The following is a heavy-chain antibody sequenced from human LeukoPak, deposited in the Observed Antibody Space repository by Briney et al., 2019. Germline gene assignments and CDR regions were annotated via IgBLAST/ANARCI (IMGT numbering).Heavy chain of an antibody. CDR2: IYYSGST. CDR1: GGSISSYY. CDR3: ARHLGLTMIFGAFDI. Sequence: SETLSLTCTVSGGSISSYYWSWIRQPPGKGLEWIGYIYYSGSTNYNPSLTSRVTISVDTSKNQFSLKLSSVTAADTAVYYCARHLGLTMIFGAFDIWGQGTMVTVSS. J-gene: IGHJ3*02. V-gene: IGHV4-59*08. D-gene: IGHD3-22*01.